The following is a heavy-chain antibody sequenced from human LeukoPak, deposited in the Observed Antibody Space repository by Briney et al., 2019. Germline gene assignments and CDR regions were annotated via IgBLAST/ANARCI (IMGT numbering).Heavy chain of an antibody. D-gene: IGHD6-13*01. J-gene: IGHJ4*02. Sequence: GGSLRLSCAASGFTFDDYAMHWVRQAPGKGLEWVSLISADGYSTYYADSVKGRFTISRDNSKNSLYLQMDSLRTEDTALYYCAKDMGAGIAAAAGFDYWVQGTLVTVSS. V-gene: IGHV3-43*02. CDR3: AKDMGAGIAAAAGFDY. CDR1: GFTFDDYA. CDR2: ISADGYST.